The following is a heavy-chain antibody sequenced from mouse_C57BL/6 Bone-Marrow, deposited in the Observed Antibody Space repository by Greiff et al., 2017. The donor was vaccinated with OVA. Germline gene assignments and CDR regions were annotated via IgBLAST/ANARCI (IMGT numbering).Heavy chain of an antibody. V-gene: IGHV5-6*01. Sequence: EVMLVESGGDLVKPGGSLKLSCAASGFTFSSYGMSWVRQTPDKRLEWVATISSGGSYTYSPDSVKGRFTISRDNAKNTLYLQMSSLKSEDTAMYYCARERVYYSNPGNAMDYWGQGTSVTVSS. D-gene: IGHD2-5*01. CDR1: GFTFSSYG. CDR3: ARERVYYSNPGNAMDY. J-gene: IGHJ4*01. CDR2: ISSGGSYT.